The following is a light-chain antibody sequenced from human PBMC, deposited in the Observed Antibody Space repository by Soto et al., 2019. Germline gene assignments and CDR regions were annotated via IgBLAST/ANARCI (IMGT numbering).Light chain of an antibody. CDR3: QQGNNWPLT. J-gene: IGKJ4*01. CDR2: DAS. CDR1: QSVSSY. Sequence: ENVLTQSPATLSLSPGERATLSCRASQSVSSYLAWYQQKPGQGPRLLIYDASNRATGIPARFSGSGSGTDFPLTISSLEPEDFAVYYCQQGNNWPLTFGGGTKVEIK. V-gene: IGKV3-11*01.